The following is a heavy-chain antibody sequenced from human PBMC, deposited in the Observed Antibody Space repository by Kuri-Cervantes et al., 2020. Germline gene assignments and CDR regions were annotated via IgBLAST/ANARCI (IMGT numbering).Heavy chain of an antibody. V-gene: IGHV3-33*01. Sequence: GGSLRLSCAASGFTFSSYGMHWVRQAPGKGLEWVAVIWYDGSNKYYADSVKGRFTISRDNSKNTLYLQMNSLRAEDTAVYYCARVGSPVAHLRWIDYWGQGTLVTVSS. J-gene: IGHJ4*02. CDR2: IWYDGSNK. D-gene: IGHD6-19*01. CDR3: ARVGSPVAHLRWIDY. CDR1: GFTFSSYG.